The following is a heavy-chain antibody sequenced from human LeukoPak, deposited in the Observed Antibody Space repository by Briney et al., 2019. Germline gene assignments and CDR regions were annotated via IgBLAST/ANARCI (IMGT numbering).Heavy chain of an antibody. V-gene: IGHV4-34*01. CDR2: INHSGST. Sequence: PSETLSLTCAVYGGSFSGYYWSWIRQPPGKGLESIGEINHSGSTNYNPSLKSRVTISLDTSKNQFSLKLSSVTAADTAVYYCARARPGYSYGYSGGTCFDYWGQGTLVTVSS. J-gene: IGHJ4*02. CDR1: GGSFSGYY. CDR3: ARARPGYSYGYSGGTCFDY. D-gene: IGHD5-18*01.